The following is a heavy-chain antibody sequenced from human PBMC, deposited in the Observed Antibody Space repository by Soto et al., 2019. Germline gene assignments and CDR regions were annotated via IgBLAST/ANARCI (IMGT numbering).Heavy chain of an antibody. CDR2: IYYSGST. CDR3: ARGATTYYYDSSGYFDY. D-gene: IGHD3-22*01. CDR1: GGSISSGGYY. V-gene: IGHV4-31*03. Sequence: QVQLQESGPGLVKPSQTLSLTCTVSGGSISSGGYYWSWIRQHPGKGLEWIGYIYYSGSTYYNPSLKRRVTISVDTSKNQFSLKLSSVTAADTAVYYCARGATTYYYDSSGYFDYWGQGTLVTVSS. J-gene: IGHJ4*02.